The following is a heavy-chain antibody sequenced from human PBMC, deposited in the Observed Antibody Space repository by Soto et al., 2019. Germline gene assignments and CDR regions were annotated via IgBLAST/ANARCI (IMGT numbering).Heavy chain of an antibody. CDR1: GFSFSSYT. J-gene: IGHJ5*02. V-gene: IGHV3-21*01. Sequence: EVQLVESGGGLVKPGGSLRLSCAASGFSFSSYTMNWVRQAPGKGLEWVSSISGSTSHIYYADSVKGRFTISRDNAKNSGFLQMNSLGAEDTAVYYCSRGPVKPFDPWGQGTLVTVS. CDR3: SRGPVKPFDP. CDR2: ISGSTSHI.